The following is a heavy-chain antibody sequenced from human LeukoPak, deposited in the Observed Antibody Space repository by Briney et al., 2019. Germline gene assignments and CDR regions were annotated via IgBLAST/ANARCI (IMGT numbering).Heavy chain of an antibody. D-gene: IGHD3-22*01. J-gene: IGHJ5*02. Sequence: SETLSLTCTVSGRSISSGGYYWRWIRQHPGKGLEWIGYIYYSGSTYYNPSLKSRLTISVDTSKNQFSLKLSSVTAADTAVYYCAILTDYYDSSGYGWFDPWGQGTLVTVSS. V-gene: IGHV4-31*03. CDR2: IYYSGST. CDR3: AILTDYYDSSGYGWFDP. CDR1: GRSISSGGYY.